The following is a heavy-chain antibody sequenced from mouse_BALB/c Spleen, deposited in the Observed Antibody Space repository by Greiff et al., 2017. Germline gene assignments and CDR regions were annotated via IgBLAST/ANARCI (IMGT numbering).Heavy chain of an antibody. V-gene: IGHV7-3*02. CDR2: IRNKANGYTT. J-gene: IGHJ1*01. CDR3: ARDMDGPYGYFDG. D-gene: IGHD2-3*01. Sequence: EVHLVESGGGLVQPGGSLRLSCATSGFTFTDYYMSWVRQPPGKALEWLGFIRNKANGYTTEYSASVKGRFTISRDNSQSILYLQMNTLRAEDSATYYCARDMDGPYGYFDGWGAGTTVTVSS. CDR1: GFTFTDYY.